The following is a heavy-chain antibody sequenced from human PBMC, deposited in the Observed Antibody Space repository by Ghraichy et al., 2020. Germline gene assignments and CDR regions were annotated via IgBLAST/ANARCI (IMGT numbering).Heavy chain of an antibody. Sequence: SETLSLTCTVSGGSVSSGSYYWSWIRQPPGKGLEWIGYIYYSGSTNYNPSLKSRVTISVDTSKNQFSLKLSSVTAADTAVYYCAREDYYDSSGTRGSFDYWGQGTLVTVSS. CDR3: AREDYYDSSGTRGSFDY. CDR2: IYYSGST. V-gene: IGHV4-61*01. CDR1: GGSVSSGSYY. D-gene: IGHD3-22*01. J-gene: IGHJ4*02.